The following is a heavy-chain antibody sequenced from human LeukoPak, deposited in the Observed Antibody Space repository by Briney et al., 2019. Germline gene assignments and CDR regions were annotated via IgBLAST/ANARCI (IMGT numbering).Heavy chain of an antibody. CDR3: AKVPYYDFWSGYNRYFDY. Sequence: GRSLRLSCAASGFTFSSYAMHWVRQAPGKGLEWVAVISYDGSNKYYADSVKGRFTISRDNSKNTLYLQMNSLRAEDTAVYYCAKVPYYDFWSGYNRYFDYWGQGTLVTVSS. D-gene: IGHD3-3*01. V-gene: IGHV3-30-3*01. CDR2: ISYDGSNK. CDR1: GFTFSSYA. J-gene: IGHJ4*02.